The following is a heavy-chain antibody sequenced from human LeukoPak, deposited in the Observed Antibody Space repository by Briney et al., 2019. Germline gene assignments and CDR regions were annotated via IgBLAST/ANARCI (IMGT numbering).Heavy chain of an antibody. D-gene: IGHD3-10*01. V-gene: IGHV1-69*06. CDR3: GRPANYFGSGTYYIDAFDI. J-gene: IGHJ3*02. CDR2: MLPIFGTA. CDR1: GGNFRNYG. Sequence: ASVKVSCKASGGNFRNYGFHWVRQAPGQGLEWMGGMLPIFGTANYVQKFQGRVTISADKSTSTVYMELSNLRSEDTAIYYCGRPANYFGSGTYYIDAFDIWGQGTMVTASS.